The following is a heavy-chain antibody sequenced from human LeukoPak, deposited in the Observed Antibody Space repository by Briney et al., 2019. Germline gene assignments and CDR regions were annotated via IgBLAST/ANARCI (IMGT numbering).Heavy chain of an antibody. CDR3: AIMHGYYDGSGYWVQ. CDR1: GFTFSSYG. V-gene: IGHV3-23*01. CDR2: ITTSGTTT. J-gene: IGHJ4*02. D-gene: IGHD3-22*01. Sequence: GGSLRLSCAASGFTFSSYGMSWVRQAPGKGLEWVSFITTSGTTTSYADSVKGRFTISRDNPRNTLYMQMNSLRDEDTALYYCAIMHGYYDGSGYWVQWGQGTLVTVSS.